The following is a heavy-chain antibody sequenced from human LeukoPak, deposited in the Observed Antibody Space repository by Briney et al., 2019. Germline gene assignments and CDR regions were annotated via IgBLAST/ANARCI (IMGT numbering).Heavy chain of an antibody. CDR3: ASLDYDYVWVRDY. Sequence: PSQTLSLTCTVSGGSISSGGYYWSWIRQHPGKGLEWIGYIYYSGSTYYNPSLKSRVTISVDTSKNQFSLKLSSVTAADTAVYYCASLDYDYVWVRDYWGQGTLVTVSS. CDR1: GGSISSGGYY. D-gene: IGHD3-16*01. J-gene: IGHJ4*02. CDR2: IYYSGST. V-gene: IGHV4-31*03.